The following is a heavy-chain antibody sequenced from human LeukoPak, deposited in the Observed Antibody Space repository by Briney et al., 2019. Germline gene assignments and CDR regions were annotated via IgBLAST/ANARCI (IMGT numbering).Heavy chain of an antibody. D-gene: IGHD6-13*01. Sequence: SGGSLRLSCAASGFTFAGYAMSWVRQAPGKGLEWVSAISGSGGSTYYADSVKGRFTISRDNSKNTLYLQMNSLRAEDTAVYYCAKLRSAAAGFDYWGQGTLVTVSS. CDR2: ISGSGGST. CDR3: AKLRSAAAGFDY. J-gene: IGHJ4*02. V-gene: IGHV3-23*01. CDR1: GFTFAGYA.